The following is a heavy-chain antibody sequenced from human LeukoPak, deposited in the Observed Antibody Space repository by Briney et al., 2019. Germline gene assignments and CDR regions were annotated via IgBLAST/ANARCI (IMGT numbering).Heavy chain of an antibody. Sequence: QTGGSLRLSCAASGFTFSSYGMHWVRQAPGKGLEWVAVIWYDGSNKYYADSVKGRFTISRDNSKNTLYLQMNSLRAEDTAVYYCARDSLGGDFDYWGQGTLVTVSS. CDR2: IWYDGSNK. D-gene: IGHD3-10*01. V-gene: IGHV3-33*01. J-gene: IGHJ4*02. CDR3: ARDSLGGDFDY. CDR1: GFTFSSYG.